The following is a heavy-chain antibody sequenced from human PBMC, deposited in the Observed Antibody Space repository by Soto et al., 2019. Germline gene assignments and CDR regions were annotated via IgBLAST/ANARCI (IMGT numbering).Heavy chain of an antibody. Sequence: ASVKVSCKASGYTFTGYYMHWVRQAPGQGLEWMGWINPNSGGTNYAQKFQGWVTMTRDTSISTAYMELSRLRSDDTAVYYCARDRYDILTGYVRYGMDVWGQGTTVTVSS. CDR1: GYTFTGYY. D-gene: IGHD3-9*01. CDR3: ARDRYDILTGYVRYGMDV. CDR2: INPNSGGT. V-gene: IGHV1-2*04. J-gene: IGHJ6*02.